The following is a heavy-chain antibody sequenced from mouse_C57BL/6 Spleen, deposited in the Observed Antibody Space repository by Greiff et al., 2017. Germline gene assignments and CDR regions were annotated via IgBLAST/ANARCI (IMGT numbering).Heavy chain of an antibody. D-gene: IGHD2-5*01. CDR1: GYTFTDYN. J-gene: IGHJ4*01. CDR2: INPNNGGT. CDR3: ARRRYSNYLYYAMDY. V-gene: IGHV1-18*01. Sequence: DVQLQESGPELVKPGASVKIPCKASGYTFTDYNMDWVKQSHGKSLEWIGDINPNNGGTIYNQKFKGKATLTVDKSSSTAYMELRSLTSEDTAVYYCARRRYSNYLYYAMDYWGQGTSVTVSS.